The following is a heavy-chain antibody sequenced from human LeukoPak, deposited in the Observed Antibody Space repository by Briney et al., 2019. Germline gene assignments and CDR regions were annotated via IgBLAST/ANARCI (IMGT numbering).Heavy chain of an antibody. Sequence: SETLSLTCTVSGYSIRSGHYWGWIRQPPGKGLEWIGNIFHSENTYYNPSLKSRVTISLDTSKNHFSLKVSSVTAADTAVYYCARVPGSGSPIRYWGQGTLVTVSS. V-gene: IGHV4-38-2*02. CDR3: ARVPGSGSPIRY. J-gene: IGHJ4*02. D-gene: IGHD3-10*01. CDR1: GYSIRSGHY. CDR2: IFHSENT.